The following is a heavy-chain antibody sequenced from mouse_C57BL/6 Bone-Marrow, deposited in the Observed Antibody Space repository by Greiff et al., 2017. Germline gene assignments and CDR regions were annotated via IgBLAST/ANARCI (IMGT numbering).Heavy chain of an antibody. D-gene: IGHD1-1*01. CDR3: ARWNYGSSYENY. J-gene: IGHJ2*01. V-gene: IGHV1-81*01. Sequence: QVQLQQSGAELARPGASVKLSCKASGYTFTSYGISWVKQRTGQGLEWIGEIYPRSGNTYYNEKFKGKATLTADKSSSTAYMELRSLTSEDSAVXFCARWNYGSSYENYGGQGTTLTVSS. CDR2: IYPRSGNT. CDR1: GYTFTSYG.